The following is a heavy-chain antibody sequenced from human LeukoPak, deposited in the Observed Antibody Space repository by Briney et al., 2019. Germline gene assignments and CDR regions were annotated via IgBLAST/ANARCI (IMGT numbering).Heavy chain of an antibody. Sequence: ASVKVSCKASGYTFTGYYMHWVRQAPGQGLAWMGIINPSGGSTSYAQKFQGRVTMTRDTSTSTVYMELSSLRSEDTAGYYCARNRSGSYDLFDYWGQGTLVTVSS. CDR2: INPSGGST. D-gene: IGHD1-26*01. CDR3: ARNRSGSYDLFDY. V-gene: IGHV1-46*01. J-gene: IGHJ4*02. CDR1: GYTFTGYY.